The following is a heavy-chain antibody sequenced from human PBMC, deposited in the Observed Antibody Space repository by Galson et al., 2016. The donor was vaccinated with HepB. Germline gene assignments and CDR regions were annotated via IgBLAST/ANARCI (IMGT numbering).Heavy chain of an antibody. CDR2: ISYDAKNV. CDR3: AADATTIVTACDY. V-gene: IGHV3-30*03. Sequence: SLRLSCAGSGFSLSNSAMHWVRQAPGKGLEWVAKISYDAKNVYYAESLRGRSAISRDYPKNALYLEINSLRVEDTAVYYCAADATTIVTACDYWGQGTLVTVSS. D-gene: IGHD2/OR15-2a*01. CDR1: GFSLSNSA. J-gene: IGHJ4*02.